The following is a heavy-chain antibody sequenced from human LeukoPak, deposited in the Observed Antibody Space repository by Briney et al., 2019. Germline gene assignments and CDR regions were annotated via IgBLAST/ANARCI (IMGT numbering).Heavy chain of an antibody. Sequence: GASVKVSCKASGYTFTSYYMHWVRQAPGQGLEWVGIINPSGGSTSYAQKFQGRVTMTRDTSTSTVYMELSSLRSEDTAVYYCARVEAGGNPAEYFQHWAQGTLVTVSS. D-gene: IGHD4-23*01. CDR3: ARVEAGGNPAEYFQH. V-gene: IGHV1-46*03. J-gene: IGHJ1*01. CDR1: GYTFTSYY. CDR2: INPSGGST.